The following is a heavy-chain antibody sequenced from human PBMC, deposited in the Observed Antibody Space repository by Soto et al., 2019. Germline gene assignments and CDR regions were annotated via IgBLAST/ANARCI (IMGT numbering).Heavy chain of an antibody. V-gene: IGHV1-69*13. CDR3: AREESYSGYYPHDAFDI. Sequence: GASVKVSCKASGGTFSSYAISWVRQAPGQGLEWMGGIIPIFGTANYAQKFQGRVTITADESTSTAYMELSSLRSEDTAVYYCAREESYSGYYPHDAFDIWGQGTTVTVSS. CDR1: GGTFSSYA. CDR2: IIPIFGTA. D-gene: IGHD3-22*01. J-gene: IGHJ3*02.